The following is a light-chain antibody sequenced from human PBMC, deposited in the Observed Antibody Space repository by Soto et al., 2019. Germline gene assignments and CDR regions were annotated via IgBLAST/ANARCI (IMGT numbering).Light chain of an antibody. Sequence: EIVLTQSPATLSLSPGEKATLSCRASQSVKSHVAWYQLKPGQSPRLLIFDTTNRATGTPTRFSGSGSGTDFTLTIPRLEPEDFAVYYCLQYGSSVWTFGQGTKVEIK. J-gene: IGKJ1*01. CDR2: DTT. CDR1: QSVKSH. V-gene: IGKV3-11*01. CDR3: LQYGSSVWT.